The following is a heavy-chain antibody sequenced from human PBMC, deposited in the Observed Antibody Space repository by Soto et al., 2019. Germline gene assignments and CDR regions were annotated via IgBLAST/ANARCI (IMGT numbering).Heavy chain of an antibody. J-gene: IGHJ6*01. CDR2: VSESGRST. D-gene: IGHD3-10*01. Sequence: EVQLLESGGGLVQPGGSLRLSCAGSGFTFSSYDMSWVRQAPGKGLEWVSAVSESGRSTYYADSVKGRFTISRDNSKNTLSLQMNSLRAEDTAVYYCAKDRRGFMDVWGQVTTVTVSS. CDR3: AKDRRGFMDV. CDR1: GFTFSSYD. V-gene: IGHV3-23*01.